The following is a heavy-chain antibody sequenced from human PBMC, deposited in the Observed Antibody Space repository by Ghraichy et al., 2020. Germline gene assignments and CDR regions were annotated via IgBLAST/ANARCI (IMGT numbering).Heavy chain of an antibody. Sequence: GGSLRLSCAASGFTFSDYTMIWVRQAPGKGLEWVSSISSGSRDIYYGDSVKGRFTISRNNAKSSLFLQMNGLRAEDTAMYFCARAIKSNRYYDDSGQDYWGQGTLVTVSS. CDR2: ISSGSRDI. D-gene: IGHD3-22*01. CDR3: ARAIKSNRYYDDSGQDY. J-gene: IGHJ4*02. CDR1: GFTFSDYT. V-gene: IGHV3-21*01.